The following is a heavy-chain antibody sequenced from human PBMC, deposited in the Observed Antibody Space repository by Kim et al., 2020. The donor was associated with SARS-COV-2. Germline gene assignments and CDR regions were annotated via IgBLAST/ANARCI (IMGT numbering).Heavy chain of an antibody. CDR2: ISSSGSTI. CDR3: ARHPRKNYYDSSGYYYVPHTAEYFQH. D-gene: IGHD3-22*01. V-gene: IGHV3-11*01. Sequence: GGSLRLSCAASGFTFSDYYMSWIRQAPGKGLEWVSYISSSGSTIYYADSVKGRFTISRDNAKNSLYLQMNSLRAEDTAVYYCARHPRKNYYDSSGYYYVPHTAEYFQHWGQGTLVTVSS. J-gene: IGHJ1*01. CDR1: GFTFSDYY.